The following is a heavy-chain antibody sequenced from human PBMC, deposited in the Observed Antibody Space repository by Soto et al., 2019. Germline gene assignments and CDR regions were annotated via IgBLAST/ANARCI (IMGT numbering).Heavy chain of an antibody. J-gene: IGHJ4*03. D-gene: IGHD6-19*01. CDR3: ARVHVMVVAGSTFDY. CDR1: GYSFTSYW. CDR2: IDPSDSYT. Sequence: PGESLKISCKGSGYSFTSYWISWVRQMPGKGLEWMGRIDPSDSYTNYSPSFQGHVTISADKSISTAYLQWSSLKASDTAMYYCARVHVMVVAGSTFDYWGHGTLVTVSS. V-gene: IGHV5-10-1*01.